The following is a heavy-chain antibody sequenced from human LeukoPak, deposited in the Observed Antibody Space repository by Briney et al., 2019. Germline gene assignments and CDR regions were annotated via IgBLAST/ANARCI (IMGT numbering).Heavy chain of an antibody. CDR3: TTSLVVTEDY. V-gene: IGHV3-15*01. CDR2: IKSKTDGGTT. D-gene: IGHD2-21*02. J-gene: IGHJ4*02. Sequence: SWIRQAPGKGLEWVGRIKSKTDGGTTDYAAPVKGRFTISRDDSKNTLYLQMNSLKTEDTAVYYCTTSLVVTEDYWGQGTLVTVSS.